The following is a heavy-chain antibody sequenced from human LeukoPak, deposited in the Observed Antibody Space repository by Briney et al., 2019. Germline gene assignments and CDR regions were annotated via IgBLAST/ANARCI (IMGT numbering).Heavy chain of an antibody. CDR1: GFTFSDYY. J-gene: IGHJ5*02. D-gene: IGHD3-10*01. V-gene: IGHV3-11*01. CDR3: AAGSGSYYKATS. CDR2: ISSSGSNT. Sequence: PGGSLRLSCAASGFTFSDYYMSWIRQAPGKGLEWVSYISSSGSNTYYTDSVKGRFTISRDNSKYTLYLQMNSLRVEDTAVYYCAAGSGSYYKATSWGQGTLVTVSS.